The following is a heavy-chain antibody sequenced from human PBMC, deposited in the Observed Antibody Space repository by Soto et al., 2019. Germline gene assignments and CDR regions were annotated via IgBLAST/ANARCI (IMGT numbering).Heavy chain of an antibody. D-gene: IGHD3-10*01. CDR2: TYYRSKWNN. Sequence: SQTLSLTCAISVDSDSSNSVAWNWIRQTPSRGLEWLGRTYYRSKWNNDYAVSVKSRIPINPDTSKNQFSLQLNSVTPDDTAVYYCARWVSGIHYFDYWGQGTLVTVSS. V-gene: IGHV6-1*01. J-gene: IGHJ4*02. CDR1: VDSDSSNSVA. CDR3: ARWVSGIHYFDY.